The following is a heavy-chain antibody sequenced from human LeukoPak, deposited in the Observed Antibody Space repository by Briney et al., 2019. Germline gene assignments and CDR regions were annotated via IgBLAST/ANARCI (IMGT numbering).Heavy chain of an antibody. CDR2: IYYSGST. J-gene: IGHJ5*02. CDR1: GGSIRSYY. Sequence: SETLSLTCTVSGGSIRSYYWSWIRQPPGKGLEWIGYIYYSGSTNYNPSLKSRVTISVDTSKNQFSLKLSSVTAADTAVYYCARAGGIVVVPAAMPASRNWFDPWGQGTLVTVSS. D-gene: IGHD2-2*01. CDR3: ARAGGIVVVPAAMPASRNWFDP. V-gene: IGHV4-59*01.